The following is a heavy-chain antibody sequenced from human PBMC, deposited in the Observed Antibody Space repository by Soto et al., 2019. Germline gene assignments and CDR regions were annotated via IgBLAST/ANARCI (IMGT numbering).Heavy chain of an antibody. D-gene: IGHD6-13*01. V-gene: IGHV5-51*01. Sequence: PVESLKISCNGSGDSFTTNWIGWVRQMPGKGLEWMGVIYPGDSDTRYSPSFQGQVVISADKSINTAYLQWSGLKASDTAMYYCARHSGIAEDGTHWGQGTLVTVSS. CDR3: ARHSGIAEDGTH. J-gene: IGHJ1*01. CDR2: IYPGDSDT. CDR1: GDSFTTNW.